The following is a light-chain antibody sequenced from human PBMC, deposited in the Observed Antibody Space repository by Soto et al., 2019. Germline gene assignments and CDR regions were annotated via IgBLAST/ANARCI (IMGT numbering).Light chain of an antibody. Sequence: QSALTQPPSASGSPGQSVTISCTGASSDVGGYNFVSWYQQHPGKAPKPMIYDVTKRPSGVPDRFSGSKSGNTASLTVSGLQADDEADYCSSYAGSSVPVAFGGGTKLTVL. CDR2: DVT. CDR1: SSDVGGYNF. J-gene: IGLJ2*01. CDR3: SSYAGSSVPVA. V-gene: IGLV2-8*01.